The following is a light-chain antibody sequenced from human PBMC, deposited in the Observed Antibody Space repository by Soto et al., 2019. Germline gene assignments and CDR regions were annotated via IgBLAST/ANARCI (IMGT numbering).Light chain of an antibody. CDR1: SSDIGAYNY. CDR3: CSRASPSTYV. V-gene: IGLV2-14*01. CDR2: EVS. J-gene: IGLJ1*01. Sequence: QSALTHPASVSGSPGQSITVSCTGTSSDIGAYNYVSWYQQHPGEAPKLIIYEVSKRPSGVSNRFSGSKSGNTASLTISGLQADDGADYYCCSRASPSTYVFGSGTKVTVL.